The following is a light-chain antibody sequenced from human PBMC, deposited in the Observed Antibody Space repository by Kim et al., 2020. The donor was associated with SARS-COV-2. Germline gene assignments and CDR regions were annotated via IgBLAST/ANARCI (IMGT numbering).Light chain of an antibody. CDR2: GTS. V-gene: IGLV7-43*01. J-gene: IGLJ2*01. CDR3: LLYYDAAGV. CDR1: TGAVNSGYF. Sequence: QAVVTQEPSLTVSPGGTVTLTCASSTGAVNSGYFPNWFQQKAGQAPRALIYGTSNKHSWTPARFSGSLLGGKAALTLSGVQPEDEAEYYCLLYYDAAGVFGGGTQLTVL.